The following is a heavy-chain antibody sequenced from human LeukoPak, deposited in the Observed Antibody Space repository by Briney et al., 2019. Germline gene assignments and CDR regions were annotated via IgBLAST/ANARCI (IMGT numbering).Heavy chain of an antibody. Sequence: GASLKISCKGAGYSFTSYWIGWVRQMPGKRLEWMGIIYPGDSDTRYSPSFQGQVTISADKSISTAYLQWSSLKASDTAMYYCARHYSSRFDPWGQGTLVTVSS. CDR3: ARHYSSRFDP. V-gene: IGHV5-51*01. CDR2: IYPGDSDT. D-gene: IGHD6-13*01. J-gene: IGHJ5*02. CDR1: GYSFTSYW.